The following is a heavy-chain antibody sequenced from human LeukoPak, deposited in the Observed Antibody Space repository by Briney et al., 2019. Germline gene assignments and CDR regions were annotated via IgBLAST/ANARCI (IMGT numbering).Heavy chain of an antibody. CDR1: GFTFSSYS. J-gene: IGHJ3*02. Sequence: GGSLRLSCAASGFTFSSYSMNWVRQAPGKGLEWVSYISSSSSTIYYADSVRGRFTISRDNAKNSLYLQMNSLRAEDTAVYYCARVQITWSWAFDIWGQGTMVTVSS. V-gene: IGHV3-48*01. CDR3: ARVQITWSWAFDI. D-gene: IGHD3-16*01. CDR2: ISSSSSTI.